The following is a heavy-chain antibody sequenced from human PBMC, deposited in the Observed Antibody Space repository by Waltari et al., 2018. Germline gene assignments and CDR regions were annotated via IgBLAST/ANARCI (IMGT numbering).Heavy chain of an antibody. CDR2: IYWDDHE. V-gene: IGHV2-5*02. D-gene: IGHD6-25*01. J-gene: IGHJ6*03. CDR3: AHSWFPRSIAALGPDYYLYYMDV. Sequence: QITLKESGPTLVQPTQTLTLTCTFSGFSLSTSGMGVSWIRQPPGKALEWLAVIYWDDHERYSPSLKSRLTITKDPSKNQVVLTLTNVDPVDTATYYCAHSWFPRSIAALGPDYYLYYMDVWGTGTTVIVSS. CDR1: GFSLSTSGMG.